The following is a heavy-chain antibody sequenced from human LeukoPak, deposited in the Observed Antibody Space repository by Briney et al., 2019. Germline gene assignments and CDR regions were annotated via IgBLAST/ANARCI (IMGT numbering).Heavy chain of an antibody. CDR3: ARWGRVGATGEAFDI. D-gene: IGHD1-26*01. J-gene: IGHJ3*02. CDR2: IIPIFGTA. CDR1: GGTFSSYA. V-gene: IGHV1-69*05. Sequence: SVKVSCKASGGTFSSYAISWVRQAPGQGLEWMGGIIPIFGTANYAQKFQGRVTMTRNTSISTAYMELSSLRSEDTAVYYCARWGRVGATGEAFDIWGQGTMVTVSS.